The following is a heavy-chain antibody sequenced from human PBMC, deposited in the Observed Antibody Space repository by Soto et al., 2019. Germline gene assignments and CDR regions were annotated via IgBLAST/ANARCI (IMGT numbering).Heavy chain of an antibody. CDR2: TSNKPNSYTT. Sequence: EVHLAESGGGLVQPGGSLRLSCAASGFTFSDHFMDWVRQAPGKGLEWVGRTSNKPNSYTTEYAASVKGRFTISRDDSGISLHLQVNSQETEDTAVYYCARVYYFDGACYYVYYWGRGTQVTVS. D-gene: IGHD3-22*01. V-gene: IGHV3-72*01. J-gene: IGHJ4*02. CDR1: GFTFSDHF. CDR3: ARVYYFDGACYYVYY.